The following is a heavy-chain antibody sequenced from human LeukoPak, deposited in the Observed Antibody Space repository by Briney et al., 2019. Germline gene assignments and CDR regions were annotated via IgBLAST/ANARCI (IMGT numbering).Heavy chain of an antibody. D-gene: IGHD1-20*01. J-gene: IGHJ4*02. CDR2: MNPNSGNT. Sequence: ASVKVSCKASGYTFTSYDINWVRQATGQGLEWMGWMNPNSGNTGYAQKFQGRVTMTRNTSISTAYMELSRLRSDDTAVYYCARARYNWNDAAYLDYWGQGTLVTVSS. CDR1: GYTFTSYD. CDR3: ARARYNWNDAAYLDY. V-gene: IGHV1-8*01.